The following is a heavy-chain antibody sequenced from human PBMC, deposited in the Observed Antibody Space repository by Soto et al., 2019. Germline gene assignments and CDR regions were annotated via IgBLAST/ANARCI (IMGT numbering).Heavy chain of an antibody. CDR3: ASTYSTSWYWFDP. J-gene: IGHJ5*02. CDR1: GFSLSNAGLG. V-gene: IGHV2-26*04. CDR2: IFSNDEK. D-gene: IGHD6-13*01. Sequence: QVTVKESGPVLVKPTETLTLTCTVSGFSLSNAGLGVSWIRLPPGKALEWLAHIFSNDEKSYSTSLKSRLTTSXDXXKSQVVLTMTNMDPVDTATYYCASTYSTSWYWFDPWGQGTLVTVSS.